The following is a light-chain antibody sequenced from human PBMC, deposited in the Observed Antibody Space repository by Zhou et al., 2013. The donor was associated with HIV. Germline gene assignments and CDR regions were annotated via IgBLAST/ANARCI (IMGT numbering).Light chain of an antibody. CDR3: QQANSFSVT. Sequence: DIQMTQSPSSLSASVGDTVTVTCRASHDIGSWLAWYQQKPGTAPKPLIYGASTLHRGVPSRFSGSGSGTAFTFTISGLQPDDFATYYCQQANSFSVTFGGGTKVEAK. V-gene: IGKV1-12*01. CDR1: HDIGSW. J-gene: IGKJ4*01. CDR2: GAS.